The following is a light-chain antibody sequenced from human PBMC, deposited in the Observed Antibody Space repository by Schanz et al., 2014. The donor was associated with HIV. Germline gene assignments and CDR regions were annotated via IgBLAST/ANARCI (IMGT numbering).Light chain of an antibody. CDR1: SSNIGAGYD. J-gene: IGLJ2*01. CDR3: QSYDSSLSGVL. V-gene: IGLV1-40*01. Sequence: QSVLTQPPSVSGAPWQRVTISCTGTSSNIGAGYDVHWYQQIPGTAPKLLISGNNNRPSGVPDRFSGSKSGTSASLAITGLQDEDEADYYCQSYDSSLSGVLFGGGTKVTV. CDR2: GNN.